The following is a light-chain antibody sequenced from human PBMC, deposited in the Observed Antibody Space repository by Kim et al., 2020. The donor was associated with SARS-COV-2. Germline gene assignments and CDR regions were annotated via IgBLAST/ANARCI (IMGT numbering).Light chain of an antibody. J-gene: IGLJ1*01. Sequence: GQSVTVSCNGTNSDVGGYKYVSWYQQHPNKAPKLMIYEVSKRPSGVPDRFSGSKSGSTASLTVSGLQAEDEADYYCSAYAGSNNFVFGTGTKVTVL. CDR2: EVS. CDR1: NSDVGGYKY. CDR3: SAYAGSNNFV. V-gene: IGLV2-8*01.